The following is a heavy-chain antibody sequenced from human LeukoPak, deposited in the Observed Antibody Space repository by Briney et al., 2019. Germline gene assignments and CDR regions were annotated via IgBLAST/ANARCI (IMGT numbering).Heavy chain of an antibody. Sequence: ASVKVSCKASGYTFTGYYMHWVRQAPGQGLEWMGRINPNSGGTNYAQKFQGRVTMTRDTSISTAYMELSSLRSEDTAVYYCARSNKGGGSGSYYYFDYWGQGTLVTVSS. CDR1: GYTFTGYY. CDR2: INPNSGGT. V-gene: IGHV1-2*06. CDR3: ARSNKGGGSGSYYYFDY. J-gene: IGHJ4*02. D-gene: IGHD3-10*01.